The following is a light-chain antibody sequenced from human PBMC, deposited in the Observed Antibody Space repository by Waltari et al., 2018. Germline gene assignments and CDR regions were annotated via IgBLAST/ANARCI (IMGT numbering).Light chain of an antibody. J-gene: IGLJ3*02. Sequence: QSVLTQPPSVSEAPGQKVTIHCYGRSSEVGNKYVTCYQQLPGTAPKLLIYENNKRPSGIPDRFSGSESDTSATLGITGLQTGDEADYYCGAWDSSLNAWVFGGGTKVTVL. CDR1: SSEVGNKY. CDR2: ENN. V-gene: IGLV1-51*02. CDR3: GAWDSSLNAWV.